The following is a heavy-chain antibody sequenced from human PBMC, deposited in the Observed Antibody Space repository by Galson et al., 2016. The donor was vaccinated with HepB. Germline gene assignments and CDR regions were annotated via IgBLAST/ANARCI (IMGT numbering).Heavy chain of an antibody. CDR2: INYSGNS. Sequence: ETLSLTCTVSGESISNTRYYWGWIRQPPGKGLEWIGSINYSGNSDHNPSLKSRVIISKDTSKNQFSLKLTSVTAADTAVYYCAKHRGLGLWDYWGQGSLVTCSS. CDR1: GESISNTRYY. CDR3: AKHRGLGLWDY. J-gene: IGHJ4*02. D-gene: IGHD4/OR15-4a*01. V-gene: IGHV4-39*01.